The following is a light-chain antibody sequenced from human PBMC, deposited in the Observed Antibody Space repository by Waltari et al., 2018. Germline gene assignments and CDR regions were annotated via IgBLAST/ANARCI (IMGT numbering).Light chain of an antibody. CDR3: QQRSNWPRT. Sequence: IVLTQSPATMSVSPGARANLSCRASQSVSSYLAWYQQQPGQAPRLLIYDASNRATGIPARFSGSGSGTDFTLTISSLEPEDFAVYYCQQRSNWPRTFGQGTKVEIK. CDR2: DAS. CDR1: QSVSSY. V-gene: IGKV3-11*01. J-gene: IGKJ1*01.